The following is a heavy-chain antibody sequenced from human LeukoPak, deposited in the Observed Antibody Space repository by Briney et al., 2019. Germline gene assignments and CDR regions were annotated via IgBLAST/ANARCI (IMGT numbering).Heavy chain of an antibody. CDR1: GGSVSSGDYY. V-gene: IGHV4-61*08. D-gene: IGHD3-10*01. CDR3: ARVAGTYPDY. J-gene: IGHJ4*02. Sequence: SETLSLTCTVSGGSVSSGDYYWSWIRQPPGKGLEWIGYIYFSGSTNYNPSLKSRITISVDTSKNQFSLKLRSVTAADTTVYYCARVAGTYPDYWGQGTLVTVSS. CDR2: IYFSGST.